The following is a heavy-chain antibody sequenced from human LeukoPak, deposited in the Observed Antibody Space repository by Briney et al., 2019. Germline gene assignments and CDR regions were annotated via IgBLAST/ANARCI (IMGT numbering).Heavy chain of an antibody. Sequence: SETLSLTCTVSGGSISSYYWSWIRQPPGKGLEWIGYIYYSGSTNYNPSLKSRVTISVDTSKNQFSLKLRSVTAADTAVYYCARGYYYDSSGYFPTFDSWGQGTLVTVSS. CDR2: IYYSGST. CDR1: GGSISSYY. CDR3: ARGYYYDSSGYFPTFDS. D-gene: IGHD3-22*01. J-gene: IGHJ4*02. V-gene: IGHV4-59*01.